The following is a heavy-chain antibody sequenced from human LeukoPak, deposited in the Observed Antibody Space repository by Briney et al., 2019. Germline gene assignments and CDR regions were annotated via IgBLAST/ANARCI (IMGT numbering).Heavy chain of an antibody. V-gene: IGHV1-18*01. CDR2: ISAYNGNT. Sequence: ASVKVSCKASGYTFSSYGISWVRQAPGQGREWMGWISAYNGNTNYRQKLQGRVTMTTDTSTSTACMDLRSLRSDDTAIYYCARDSPDGSGTYYNDSPDYWGQGALVTVSS. J-gene: IGHJ4*02. D-gene: IGHD3-10*01. CDR3: ARDSPDGSGTYYNDSPDY. CDR1: GYTFSSYG.